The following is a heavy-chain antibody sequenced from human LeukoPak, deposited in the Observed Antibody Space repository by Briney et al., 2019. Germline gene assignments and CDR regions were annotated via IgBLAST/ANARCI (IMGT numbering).Heavy chain of an antibody. V-gene: IGHV3-21*01. Sequence: PGGSLRLSCAASEFTFSDFSMNWVRQVPGKGLEWVSSISSRSSYTYYADSVKGRFTISRDNAKNSLYLQMNSLRAEDTAMYYCTRGGGSSPYYYYYMDVWGKGTTVTVSS. CDR1: EFTFSDFS. CDR2: ISSRSSYT. CDR3: TRGGGSSPYYYYYMDV. D-gene: IGHD6-6*01. J-gene: IGHJ6*03.